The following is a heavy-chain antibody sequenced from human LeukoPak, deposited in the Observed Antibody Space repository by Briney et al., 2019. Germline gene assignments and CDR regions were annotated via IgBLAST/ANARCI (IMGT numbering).Heavy chain of an antibody. CDR1: GYTFINYD. Sequence: ASVKVSCKTSGYTFINYDINWVRQATGQGLEWLGWMSANSGNTGYAQKFQGRVGMTRATSISTAYFELSSLTFEDTAVYYCARTPPKGDVDYWGQGTLVTVSS. J-gene: IGHJ4*02. CDR3: ARTPPKGDVDY. V-gene: IGHV1-8*01. CDR2: MSANSGNT.